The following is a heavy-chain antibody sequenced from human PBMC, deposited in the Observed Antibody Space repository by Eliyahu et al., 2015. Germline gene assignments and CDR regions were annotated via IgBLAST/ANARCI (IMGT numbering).Heavy chain of an antibody. V-gene: IGHV4-34*01. CDR2: INHSGST. Sequence: QVQLQQWGAGLLKPSETLSLTCAVYGGSFSGYYWSWIRQPPGKGLEWIGEINHSGSTNYNPSLKSRVTISVDTSKNQFSLKLSSVTAADTAVYYCAGNIVGANYYYGVDVWGQGTTVTVSS. D-gene: IGHD1-26*01. J-gene: IGHJ6*02. CDR3: AGNIVGANYYYGVDV. CDR1: GGSFSGYY.